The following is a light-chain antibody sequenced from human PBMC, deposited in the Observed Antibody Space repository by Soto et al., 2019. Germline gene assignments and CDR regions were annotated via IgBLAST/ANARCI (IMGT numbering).Light chain of an antibody. J-gene: IGKJ5*01. V-gene: IGKV2D-29*02. Sequence: DVVITQTPLSLSFAPLHPSSISCTSSQSLLHITGETFLFWYLQKPGQSPQLLIYEVSTRVSGVPDRFSGSGSGTDFTLEISRVETDDVGIYYCMQSTQLPPTFGQGTRLE. CDR2: EVS. CDR3: MQSTQLPPT. CDR1: QSLLHITGETF.